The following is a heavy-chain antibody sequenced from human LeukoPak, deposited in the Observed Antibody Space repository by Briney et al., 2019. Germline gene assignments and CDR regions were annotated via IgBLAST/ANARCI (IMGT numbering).Heavy chain of an antibody. V-gene: IGHV3-30*02. CDR1: GFIFSTYG. D-gene: IGHD2-15*01. J-gene: IGHJ4*02. Sequence: GGSLRLSCAASGFIFSTYGMHWVRQAPGKGLEWVAFIRHDGSNKYYAEFVKGRFTISRDNSKNPVDLQMHSLRLEDTAIYYCSKDVNSHCRGDCSDYWGQGTLVIVSS. CDR2: IRHDGSNK. CDR3: SKDVNSHCRGDCSDY.